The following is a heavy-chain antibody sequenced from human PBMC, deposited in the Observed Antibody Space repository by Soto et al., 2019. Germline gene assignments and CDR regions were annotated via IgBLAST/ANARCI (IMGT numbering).Heavy chain of an antibody. J-gene: IGHJ6*02. V-gene: IGHV3-66*01. CDR3: ARDPGDRNGVSV. D-gene: IGHD1-26*01. CDR2: IYSGGST. Sequence: EVQVVESGGGLVQPGGSLRLSCAASGFTVSSDYMSWVRQAPGKGLEWVSVIYSGGSTYYADSVKGRFTISSDNSKNTLYLQMNSLRAEDTAVYYCARDPGDRNGVSVWGQGTTVTVSS. CDR1: GFTVSSDY.